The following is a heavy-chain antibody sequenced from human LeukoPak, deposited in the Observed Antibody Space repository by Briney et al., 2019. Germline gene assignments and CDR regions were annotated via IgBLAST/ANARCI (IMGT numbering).Heavy chain of an antibody. CDR2: INPSGGST. J-gene: IGHJ4*02. Sequence: ASVKVSCKASGGTFSSYYMHWVRQAPGQGLEWMGIINPSGGSTSYAQKFQGRVTMTRDMSTSTVYMELSSLRSEDTAVYYCARGDSSGYYVGYFDYWGQGTLVTVSS. D-gene: IGHD3-22*01. V-gene: IGHV1-46*01. CDR1: GGTFSSYY. CDR3: ARGDSSGYYVGYFDY.